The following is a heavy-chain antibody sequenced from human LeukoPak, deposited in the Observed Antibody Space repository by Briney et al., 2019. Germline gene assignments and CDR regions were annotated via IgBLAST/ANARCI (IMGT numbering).Heavy chain of an antibody. Sequence: SETLSLTCTVSGGSISSYYWSWIRQPPGKGLEWIGYIYYSGSTNYNPSLKSRVTISVDTSKNQFSLKLSSVTAADTAVYYCARASSSWNHDRGRYWFGPWGQGTLVTVSS. CDR1: GGSISSYY. J-gene: IGHJ5*02. V-gene: IGHV4-59*12. D-gene: IGHD6-13*01. CDR3: ARASSSWNHDRGRYWFGP. CDR2: IYYSGST.